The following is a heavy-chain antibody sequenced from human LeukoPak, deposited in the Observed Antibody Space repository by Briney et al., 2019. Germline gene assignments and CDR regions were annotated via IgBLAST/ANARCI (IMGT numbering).Heavy chain of an antibody. Sequence: ASVKVSCKVSGYTLIELSMHWVRQAPGKGLEWMGGFDPEDGETIYAQKFQGRVTMTEDTSTDTAYMELSSLRSEDTAVYYCATDRRMVRGVIIDFDYWGQGTLVTVSS. CDR3: ATDRRMVRGVIIDFDY. CDR2: FDPEDGET. V-gene: IGHV1-24*01. J-gene: IGHJ4*02. CDR1: GYTLIELS. D-gene: IGHD3-10*01.